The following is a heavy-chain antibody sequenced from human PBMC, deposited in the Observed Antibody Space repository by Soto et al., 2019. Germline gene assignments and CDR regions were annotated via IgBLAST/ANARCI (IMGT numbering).Heavy chain of an antibody. CDR3: ARLNGYSGYDPGVFDY. Sequence: SETLSLTCTVSGGSISSYYWSWIRQPPGKGLEWIGYIYYSGSTNYNPSLKSRVTISVDTSKNQFSLKLSSVTAADTAVYYCARLNGYSGYDPGVFDYWGQGTLVTVSS. CDR2: IYYSGST. V-gene: IGHV4-59*08. D-gene: IGHD5-12*01. J-gene: IGHJ4*02. CDR1: GGSISSYY.